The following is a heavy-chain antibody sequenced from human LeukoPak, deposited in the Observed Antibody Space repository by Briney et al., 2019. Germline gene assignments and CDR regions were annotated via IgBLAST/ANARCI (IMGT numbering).Heavy chain of an antibody. Sequence: PGGSLRLSCAASGFTFSSYEMNWVRQAPGKGLEWVSYISSSSSYIYYADSVKGRFTISRDNAKNSLYLQMNSLRAEDTAVYYCARETDGGFDYWGQGTLVTVSS. V-gene: IGHV3-21*05. CDR3: ARETDGGFDY. CDR1: GFTFSSYE. J-gene: IGHJ4*02. CDR2: ISSSSSYI. D-gene: IGHD3-10*01.